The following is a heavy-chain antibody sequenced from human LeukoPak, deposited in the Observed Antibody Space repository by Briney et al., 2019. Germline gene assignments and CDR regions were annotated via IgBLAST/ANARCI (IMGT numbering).Heavy chain of an antibody. CDR1: GFTFDDYA. CDR3: AKGSQRFWSGYNNWFDP. Sequence: GGSLRLSCAASGFTFDDYAMHWVRQAPGKGLEWVSGISWNSGSTGYADSVKGRFTIYRDNGKNSLYLQMNSLRIEDMALYYCAKGSQRFWSGYNNWFDPGGQGTLVTVSS. CDR2: ISWNSGST. J-gene: IGHJ5*02. D-gene: IGHD3-3*01. V-gene: IGHV3-9*03.